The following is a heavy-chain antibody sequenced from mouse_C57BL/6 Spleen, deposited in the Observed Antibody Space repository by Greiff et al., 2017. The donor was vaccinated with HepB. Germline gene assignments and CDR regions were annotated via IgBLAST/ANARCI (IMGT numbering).Heavy chain of an antibody. CDR1: GYAFTNYL. Sequence: QVQLQQSGAELVRPGPSVKVSCKASGYAFTNYLIEWVKQRHGKGLEWIGVINPGSGGNNYNEKFKGKATLTAEKSSSTAYMQLSSLTSEDSAVYFCARSWGPHYAMDYWGQGTSVTVSS. D-gene: IGHD6-1*01. CDR3: ARSWGPHYAMDY. J-gene: IGHJ4*01. CDR2: INPGSGGN. V-gene: IGHV1-54*01.